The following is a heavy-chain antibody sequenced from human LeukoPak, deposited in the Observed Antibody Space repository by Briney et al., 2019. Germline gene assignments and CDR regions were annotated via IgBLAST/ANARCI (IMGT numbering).Heavy chain of an antibody. D-gene: IGHD1-1*01. Sequence: SETLSLTCTVSGGSISSYYWSWIRQPPGKGMEWIGYISYSGSTNFNPSLKSRVTISVDTSKNQFSLKLSSVTAADTAVYYCAREGTAGTNLNWFDPWGQGTLVTVSS. V-gene: IGHV4-59*01. J-gene: IGHJ5*02. CDR2: ISYSGST. CDR3: AREGTAGTNLNWFDP. CDR1: GGSISSYY.